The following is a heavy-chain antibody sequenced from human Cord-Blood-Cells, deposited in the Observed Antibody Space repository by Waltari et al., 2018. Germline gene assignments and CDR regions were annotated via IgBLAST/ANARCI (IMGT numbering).Heavy chain of an antibody. D-gene: IGHD1-26*01. CDR2: IYPGDSDT. CDR3: ARHGRGGSYYPDAFDI. J-gene: IGHJ3*02. CDR1: GYSLTSYW. V-gene: IGHV5-51*01. Sequence: EVQLVQSGAEVKKPGESLKISCKGSGYSLTSYWIGWVRQRLGKGLEWMGIIYPGDSDTRYSPSFQGQVTISADKSISTAYLQWSSLKASDTAMYYCARHGRGGSYYPDAFDIWGQGTMVTVSS.